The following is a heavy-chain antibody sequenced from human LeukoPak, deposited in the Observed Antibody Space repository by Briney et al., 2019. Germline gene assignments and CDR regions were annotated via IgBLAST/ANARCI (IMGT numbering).Heavy chain of an antibody. Sequence: GGSLRLSCAASGFTFSSYGMHWVRQAPGKGLEWVAVIWYDGSNKYYADSVKGRFTISRDNPKNTLYLQMNSLRAEDTAVYYCARDVQYGYFDYWGQGTLVTVSS. CDR3: ARDVQYGYFDY. CDR2: IWYDGSNK. J-gene: IGHJ4*02. D-gene: IGHD3-10*01. CDR1: GFTFSSYG. V-gene: IGHV3-33*01.